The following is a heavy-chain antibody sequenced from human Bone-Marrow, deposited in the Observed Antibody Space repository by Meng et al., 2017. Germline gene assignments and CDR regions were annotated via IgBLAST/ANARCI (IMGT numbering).Heavy chain of an antibody. V-gene: IGHV4-34*01. CDR2: INHSGST. CDR1: GGSFSGYY. CDR3: ARVAYRWGGDCSYFDY. Sequence: QVQVQQWGAGRGKHSETRSLTGAGYGGSFSGYYWSWIRQPPGKGLEWIGEINHSGSTNYNPSLKSRVTISVDTSKNQFSLKLSSVTAADTAVYYCARVAYRWGGDCSYFDYRGQGTLVTVSS. J-gene: IGHJ4*02. D-gene: IGHD2-21*02.